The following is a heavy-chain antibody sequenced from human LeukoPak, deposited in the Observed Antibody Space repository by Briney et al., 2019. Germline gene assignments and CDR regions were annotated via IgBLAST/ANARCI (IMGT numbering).Heavy chain of an antibody. CDR2: INHSGST. CDR3: ARGNYDFWSGYPYFDY. D-gene: IGHD3-3*01. V-gene: IGHV4-34*01. CDR1: GGSFSGYY. Sequence: SETLSLTCAVYGGSFSGYYWSWIRQPPGKGLEWIGEINHSGSTNYNPSLKSRDTISVDTSKNQFSLKLSSVTAADTAVYYCARGNYDFWSGYPYFDYWGQGTLVTVSS. J-gene: IGHJ4*02.